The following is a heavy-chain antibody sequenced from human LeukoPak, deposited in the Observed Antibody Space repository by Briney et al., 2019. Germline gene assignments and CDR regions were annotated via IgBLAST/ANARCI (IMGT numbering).Heavy chain of an antibody. D-gene: IGHD5-18*01. V-gene: IGHV4-61*01. CDR2: IYYSGST. CDR3: ARDPVVYSYGYG. CDR1: GGSVSSGSYY. J-gene: IGHJ4*02. Sequence: SETLSLTCTVSGGSVSSGSYYWGWIRQPPGKGLEWIGYIYYSGSTNYNPSLKSRVTISVDTSKNQFSLKLSSVTAVDTAVYYCARDPVVYSYGYGWGQGTLVTVSS.